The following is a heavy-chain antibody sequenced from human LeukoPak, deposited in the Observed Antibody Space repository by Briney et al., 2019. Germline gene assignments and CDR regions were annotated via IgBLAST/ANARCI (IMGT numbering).Heavy chain of an antibody. CDR1: GGSISSGGYY. Sequence: SETLSLTCTVSGGSISSGGYYWSWIRQHPGKGLEWIGYIYYSGSIYYNPSLKSRVTISVDTSKNQFSLKLSSVTAADTAVYYCASNSMVATWYAFDIWGQGTMVTVSS. CDR3: ASNSMVATWYAFDI. V-gene: IGHV4-31*03. D-gene: IGHD5-12*01. J-gene: IGHJ3*02. CDR2: IYYSGSI.